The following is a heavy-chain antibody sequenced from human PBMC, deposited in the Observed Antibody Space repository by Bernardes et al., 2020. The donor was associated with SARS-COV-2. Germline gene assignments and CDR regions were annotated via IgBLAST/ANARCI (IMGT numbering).Heavy chain of an antibody. CDR2: FSTSSSYI. CDR1: GFIFHAYS. CDR3: VRDLNKVGASRWFDT. V-gene: IGHV3-21*01. D-gene: IGHD1-26*01. J-gene: IGHJ5*02. Sequence: GGSLRLSCAASGFIFHAYSMDWVRQAPGKGLEWVSSFSTSSSYISYADSLKGRFTISRDNTKKLLYLDMHSLRVEDTAVYYCVRDLNKVGASRWFDTWGQGTLVIVSS.